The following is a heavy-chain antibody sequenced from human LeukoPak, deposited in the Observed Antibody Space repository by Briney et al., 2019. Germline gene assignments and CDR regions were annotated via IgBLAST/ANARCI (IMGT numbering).Heavy chain of an antibody. CDR3: ARDYESVFDY. Sequence: PGGSLRLSCAASGITSSSYGMHWVRQAPGKGVEWVGVIGYDGSNKYYADSVKGRFTISRDNSKNTLYLQMNSLRAEDTAVYYCARDYESVFDYWGQGTLVTVSS. D-gene: IGHD3-3*01. CDR1: GITSSSYG. V-gene: IGHV3-33*01. CDR2: IGYDGSNK. J-gene: IGHJ4*02.